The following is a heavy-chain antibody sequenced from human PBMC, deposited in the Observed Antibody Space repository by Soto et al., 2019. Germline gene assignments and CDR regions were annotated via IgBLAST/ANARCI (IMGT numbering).Heavy chain of an antibody. CDR2: ISGSGGST. Sequence: RRLSCADSGFTFSSYAMSWVRQAPGKGLEWVSAISGSGGSTYYADSVKGRFTISRDNSKNTLYLQMNSLRAEDTAVYYCARRNLFYDSSRYDYWGQGTLVTVSS. CDR3: ARRNLFYDSSRYDY. V-gene: IGHV3-23*01. J-gene: IGHJ4*02. D-gene: IGHD3-22*01. CDR1: GFTFSSYA.